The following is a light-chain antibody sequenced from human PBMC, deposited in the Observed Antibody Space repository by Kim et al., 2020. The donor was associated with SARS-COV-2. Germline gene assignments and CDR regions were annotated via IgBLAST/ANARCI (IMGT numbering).Light chain of an antibody. V-gene: IGLV2-14*03. J-gene: IGLJ2*01. CDR3: SSYTSDNVI. Sequence: PGKSITISGTGTSSDIGGRNYVSWYQQHPGKAPELMIYDVSYRPSGISNRFSGSKSGNTASLTISGLQAEDEADYYCSSYTSDNVIFGGGTQLTVL. CDR2: DVS. CDR1: SSDIGGRNY.